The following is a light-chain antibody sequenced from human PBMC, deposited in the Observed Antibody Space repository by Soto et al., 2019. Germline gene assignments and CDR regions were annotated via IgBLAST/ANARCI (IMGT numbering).Light chain of an antibody. J-gene: IGKJ2*01. Sequence: EIVLTQSPGTLSLSPGERATLSCRASQSVSSSYLAWYQQKPGQAPRLLIYVASSRATGIPDRFSGSGSGTYFTLTISRLEPEDFAVYYCQQYGSSYTFGQGTKLEIK. V-gene: IGKV3-20*01. CDR1: QSVSSSY. CDR3: QQYGSSYT. CDR2: VAS.